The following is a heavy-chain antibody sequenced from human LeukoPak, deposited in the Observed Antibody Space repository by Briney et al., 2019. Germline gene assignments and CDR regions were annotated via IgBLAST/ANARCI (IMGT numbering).Heavy chain of an antibody. CDR3: AKGGYQSDY. Sequence: GGSLRLSCAASGFTFSNYAMSWVRQAPGKGLEWASGIGSGGRTYYADSVKGRFTISRDNSKNTLHLQMNSLRAEDTAVYYCAKGGYQSDYWGQGTLVTVSS. CDR1: GFTFSNYA. V-gene: IGHV3-23*01. CDR2: IGSGGRT. D-gene: IGHD3-16*02. J-gene: IGHJ4*02.